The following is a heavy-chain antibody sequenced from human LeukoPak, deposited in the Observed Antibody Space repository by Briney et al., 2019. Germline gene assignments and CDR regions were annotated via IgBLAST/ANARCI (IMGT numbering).Heavy chain of an antibody. J-gene: IGHJ5*02. CDR1: GGSFSGYY. CDR2: INHSGST. Sequence: KPSETLSLTCAVSGGSFSGYYWSWIRQPPGKGLEWIGEINHSGSTNYNPSLKSRVTISVDTSKNQFSLKLSSVTAADTAVYYCARSVIVVVVAATPKWFDPWGQGTLVTVSS. D-gene: IGHD2-15*01. CDR3: ARSVIVVVVAATPKWFDP. V-gene: IGHV4-34*01.